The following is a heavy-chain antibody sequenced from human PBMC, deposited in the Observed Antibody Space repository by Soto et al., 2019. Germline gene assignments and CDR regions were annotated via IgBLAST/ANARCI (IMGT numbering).Heavy chain of an antibody. Sequence: SLRLSCVASGFTFSTDSMNGVRQAPGKVLEWVAHISTSGATRYYADSVKGRFTISRDNAKTSLYLQMDSLRNEDTAVYYCARFFGSGFDYWGQGTLVTVSS. CDR1: GFTFSTDS. D-gene: IGHD6-19*01. CDR2: ISTSGATR. CDR3: ARFFGSGFDY. J-gene: IGHJ4*02. V-gene: IGHV3-48*02.